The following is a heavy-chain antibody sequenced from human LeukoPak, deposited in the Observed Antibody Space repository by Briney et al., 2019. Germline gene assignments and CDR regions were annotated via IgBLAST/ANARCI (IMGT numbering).Heavy chain of an antibody. CDR3: ARNGYTSGWYRN. D-gene: IGHD6-19*01. Sequence: GGSLRLSCAASGFTVSSNYMSWVRQAPGKGLEWVSTIYSGGSTYYADSVKVRFTISRDNSKNTLYLQMNSLRGEDTAVYYCARNGYTSGWYRNWGQGTLVTVSS. CDR2: IYSGGST. J-gene: IGHJ4*02. V-gene: IGHV3-53*01. CDR1: GFTVSSNY.